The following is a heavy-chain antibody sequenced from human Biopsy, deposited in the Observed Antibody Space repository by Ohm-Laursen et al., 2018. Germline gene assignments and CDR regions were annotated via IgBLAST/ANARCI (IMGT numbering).Heavy chain of an antibody. CDR3: ARDPLYFDFWSGFFDT. CDR1: GYTFTTYY. J-gene: IGHJ4*02. D-gene: IGHD3-3*01. CDR2: INPGGNST. Sequence: ASVKVSCKVSGYTFTTYYIHWVRQAPGQGLEWMGIINPGGNSTAYTQNFQGRVTMTWDTSTTTVYMELSSLRSEDTAFYYCARDPLYFDFWSGFFDTWGQGTLVTVSS. V-gene: IGHV1-46*01.